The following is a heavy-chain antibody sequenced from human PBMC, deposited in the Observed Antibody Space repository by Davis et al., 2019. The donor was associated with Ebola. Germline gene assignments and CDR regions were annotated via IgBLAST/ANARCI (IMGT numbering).Heavy chain of an antibody. Sequence: MPSETLSLTCTVSGDSIISSSYYWDWIRQPPGKGLEWIGNIYYSGETYYNPSLKSRVTVSVDTSKNQFSLKLSSVTAADTAVYYCARHRVSSGWLDYWGQGTLVTVSS. V-gene: IGHV4-39*01. CDR1: GDSIISSSYY. CDR3: ARHRVSSGWLDY. J-gene: IGHJ4*02. D-gene: IGHD6-19*01. CDR2: IYYSGET.